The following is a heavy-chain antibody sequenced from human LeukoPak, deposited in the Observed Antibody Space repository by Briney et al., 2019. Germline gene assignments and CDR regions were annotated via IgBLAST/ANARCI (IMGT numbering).Heavy chain of an antibody. CDR1: GFTFSDYY. V-gene: IGHV3-11*04. CDR3: AKDRDIVVVVAATPLSY. Sequence: GGSLRLSCAASGFTFSDYYMSWIRQAPGKGLEWVSYISSSGSTIYYADSVKGRFTISRDNAKNSLYLQMNSLRAEDTAVYYCAKDRDIVVVVAATPLSYWGQGTLVTVSS. J-gene: IGHJ4*02. CDR2: ISSSGSTI. D-gene: IGHD2-15*01.